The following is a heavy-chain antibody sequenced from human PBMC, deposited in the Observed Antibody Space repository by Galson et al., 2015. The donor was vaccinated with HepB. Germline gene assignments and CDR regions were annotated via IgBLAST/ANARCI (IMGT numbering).Heavy chain of an antibody. CDR1: GGTFSSYT. Sequence: SVKVSCKASGGTFSSYTISWVRQAPGQGPEWMGRIIPILGIANYAQKFQGRVTITADKSTSTAYMELSGLRSEDTAVYYCARVKNYYDSSGYRYYYFDYWGQGTLVTVSS. CDR3: ARVKNYYDSSGYRYYYFDY. V-gene: IGHV1-69*02. J-gene: IGHJ4*02. D-gene: IGHD3-22*01. CDR2: IIPILGIA.